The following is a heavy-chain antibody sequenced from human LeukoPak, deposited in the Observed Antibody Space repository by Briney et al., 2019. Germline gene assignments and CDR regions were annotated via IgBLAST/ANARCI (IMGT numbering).Heavy chain of an antibody. J-gene: IGHJ4*02. Sequence: ASVKVSRKASGYTFTGYYMHWVRQAPGQGLEWMGRINPNSGGTNYAQKFQGRVTMTRDTSISTAYMELSRLRSDDTAVYYCAREPPRWYSSGGYWGQGTLVTVSS. CDR2: INPNSGGT. V-gene: IGHV1-2*06. CDR1: GYTFTGYY. CDR3: AREPPRWYSSGGY. D-gene: IGHD6-19*01.